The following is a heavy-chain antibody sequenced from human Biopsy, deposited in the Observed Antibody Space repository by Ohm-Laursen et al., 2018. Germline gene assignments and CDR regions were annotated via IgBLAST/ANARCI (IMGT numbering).Heavy chain of an antibody. Sequence: SLRLSCAASGFIFSTYTMNWVRQAPGEGLEWVSSISSRSSDIYYADSVKGRFTISRDNAKNSLFLHTNSLRAEDTALYYCAKDRWERNLYYGGGVDVWGQGTTVTVSS. D-gene: IGHD4-23*01. J-gene: IGHJ6*02. CDR1: GFIFSTYT. CDR3: AKDRWERNLYYGGGVDV. V-gene: IGHV3-21*01. CDR2: ISSRSSDI.